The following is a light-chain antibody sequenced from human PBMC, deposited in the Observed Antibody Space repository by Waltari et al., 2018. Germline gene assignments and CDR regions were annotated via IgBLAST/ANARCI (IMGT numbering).Light chain of an antibody. V-gene: IGLV6-57*02. CDR1: SGSIASNH. Sequence: NFMLTQPHSVSESPGKTVTISCTASSGSIASNHVQWHQRRPDSAPKTLIYEDNKRPSGVPDRFSGSIDRSSNSASLTISGLKTEDEADYYCQSFQNSQTVFGGGTKLTVL. CDR2: EDN. CDR3: QSFQNSQTV. J-gene: IGLJ3*02.